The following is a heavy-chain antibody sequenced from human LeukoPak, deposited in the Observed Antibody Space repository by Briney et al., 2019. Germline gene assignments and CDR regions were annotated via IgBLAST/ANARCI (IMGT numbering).Heavy chain of an antibody. CDR3: AIDWYGANDD. J-gene: IGHJ4*01. D-gene: IGHD6-13*01. V-gene: IGHV4-34*01. CDR2: INHSGST. CDR1: GWSVSGYY. Sequence: PSETVSRTCAVYGWSVSGYYWSWLRQPPGQGLEWIGEINHSGSTNYNPSLKSRLTISLDTSKNQLSLKPSPVTAAQTTVNYCAIDWYGANDDCGQGTLVTVSS.